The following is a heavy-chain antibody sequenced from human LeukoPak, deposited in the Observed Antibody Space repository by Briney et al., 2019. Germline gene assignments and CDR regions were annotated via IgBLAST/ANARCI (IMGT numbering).Heavy chain of an antibody. CDR1: GFSFEVYA. Sequence: GGSLRLSCAASGFSFEVYAMHWVRQAPGKGLEWVSGISWNSGNIGYADSVKGRFTISRDNAKNSLYLQMNSLRAEVTALYYCTKDKGGHGSGSYIWAGMDVWGQGTTVTVSS. CDR2: ISWNSGNI. J-gene: IGHJ6*02. V-gene: IGHV3-9*01. D-gene: IGHD3-10*01. CDR3: TKDKGGHGSGSYIWAGMDV.